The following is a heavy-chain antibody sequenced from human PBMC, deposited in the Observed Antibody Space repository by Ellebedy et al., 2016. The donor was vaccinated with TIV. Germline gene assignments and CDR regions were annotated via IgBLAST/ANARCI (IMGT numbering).Heavy chain of an antibody. J-gene: IGHJ5*02. CDR3: TRDVDATGSTGAGPES. D-gene: IGHD3-10*01. CDR1: GYTFTSYY. V-gene: IGHV1-46*04. CDR2: INPSGGST. Sequence: ASVKVSCKASGYTFTSYYMHWVRQAPGQGLEWMGIINPSGGSTSYAQKLQGRFTISRDNAKNTLYLQMNSLRGEDTAVYYCTRDVDATGSTGAGPESWGQGTLVIVSS.